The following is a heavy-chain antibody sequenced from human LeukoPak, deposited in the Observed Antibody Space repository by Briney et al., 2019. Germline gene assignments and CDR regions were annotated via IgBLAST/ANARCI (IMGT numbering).Heavy chain of an antibody. D-gene: IGHD3-10*01. Sequence: ASVKVSCKASGGTFSSYAISWVRQAPGQGLEWMGRIIPILGIANYAQKFQGRVTITADKSTSTAYMELSSLRSEDTAVYYCARRNTYYYGSGSYFDYWGQGTLVTVSS. CDR2: IIPILGIA. V-gene: IGHV1-69*04. CDR1: GGTFSSYA. CDR3: ARRNTYYYGSGSYFDY. J-gene: IGHJ4*02.